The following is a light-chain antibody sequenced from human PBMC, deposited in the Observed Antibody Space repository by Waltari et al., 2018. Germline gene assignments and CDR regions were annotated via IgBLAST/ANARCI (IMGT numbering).Light chain of an antibody. V-gene: IGKV1-39*01. J-gene: IGKJ4*01. Sequence: DIQMTQSPSSQSASAGDRVTITCRASQTITRYLNLFQQKPGKAPKILIYATSSLQSGVPARFSGSGSGTDFTLTISSLQPEYFATYYCQQSYSIPLTFGGGTKVEIK. CDR3: QQSYSIPLT. CDR2: ATS. CDR1: QTITRY.